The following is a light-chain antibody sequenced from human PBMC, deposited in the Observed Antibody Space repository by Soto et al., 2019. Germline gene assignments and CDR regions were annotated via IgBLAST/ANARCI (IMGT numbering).Light chain of an antibody. V-gene: IGKV3-20*01. CDR1: QSVNPSY. J-gene: IGKJ1*01. CDR3: QYYGSSPWT. CDR2: GAS. Sequence: EIVLTQSPGTLSLSPGERATLSCRASQSVNPSYLAWYQQKPGQAPRLLIYGASSRATGIPDRFSGSGSGTDFTLTISRLEPEDFVVYYCQYYGSSPWTFGQGTKVEIK.